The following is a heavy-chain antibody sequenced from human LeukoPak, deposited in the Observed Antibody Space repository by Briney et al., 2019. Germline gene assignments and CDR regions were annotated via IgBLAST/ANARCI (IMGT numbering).Heavy chain of an antibody. Sequence: GRSLRLSCAASGFAFGRYAMHWVRQPPGKGLEWVAFIRYDGSNKYYADSVKGRFTISRDNSKNTLYLQMNSLRADDTAIYYCAVDCSTPSCYGQSAFDIWGQGTMVTVSS. CDR3: AVDCSTPSCYGQSAFDI. V-gene: IGHV3-30*02. CDR1: GFAFGRYA. D-gene: IGHD2-2*01. J-gene: IGHJ3*02. CDR2: IRYDGSNK.